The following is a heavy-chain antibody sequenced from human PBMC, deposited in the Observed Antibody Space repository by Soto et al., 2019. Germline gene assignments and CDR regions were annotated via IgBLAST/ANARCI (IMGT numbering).Heavy chain of an antibody. V-gene: IGHV3-21*01. CDR1: GFSLSTYS. J-gene: IGHJ4*01. CDR2: ISSRSNYI. D-gene: IGHD3-9*01. CDR3: ARGPAGDILTWLIHFVL. Sequence: GGSLRLSCAASGFSLSTYSMNWVRQAPGKGLEWVASISSRSNYIYYGGSVKGRFNISRDNAKNSLYLQMSSLRDEDTAVYYCARGPAGDILTWLIHFVLLGPGTLVTVSS.